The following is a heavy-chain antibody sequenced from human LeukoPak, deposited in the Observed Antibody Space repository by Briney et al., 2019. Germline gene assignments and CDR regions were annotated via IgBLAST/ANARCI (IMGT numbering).Heavy chain of an antibody. CDR3: ATLVGATIRWNAFDI. D-gene: IGHD1-26*01. Sequence: SETLSLTCAVYGGSFSGYYWSWIRQPPGKGLEWIGEINHSGSTNYNPSLKSRVTISVDTSKNQFSLKLSSVTAADTAVYYCATLVGATIRWNAFDIWGQGTMVTVSS. CDR2: INHSGST. J-gene: IGHJ3*02. CDR1: GGSFSGYY. V-gene: IGHV4-34*01.